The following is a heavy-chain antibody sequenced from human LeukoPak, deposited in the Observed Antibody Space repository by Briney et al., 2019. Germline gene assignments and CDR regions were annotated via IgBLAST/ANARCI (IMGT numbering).Heavy chain of an antibody. Sequence: TSETLSLTCTVSGGSVSSGSYYWSWIRQPPGKGLEWIGYIYYSGSTNYNPSLKSRVTISVDTSKNQFSLKLSSVTAADTAVYYCATDRQVYGSGEYYFDYWGQGTLVSVSS. J-gene: IGHJ4*02. CDR1: GGSVSSGSYY. D-gene: IGHD3-10*01. CDR2: IYYSGST. CDR3: ATDRQVYGSGEYYFDY. V-gene: IGHV4-61*01.